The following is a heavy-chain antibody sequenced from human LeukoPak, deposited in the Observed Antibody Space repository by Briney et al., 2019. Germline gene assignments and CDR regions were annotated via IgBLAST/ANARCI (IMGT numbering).Heavy chain of an antibody. J-gene: IGHJ4*02. CDR1: AFTFSNYP. CDR3: ARGGVVGAINDFDY. V-gene: IGHV3-30*11. D-gene: IGHD2-15*01. Sequence: PGPSLRLSWSAAAFTFSNYPMHWVRQAPGKRLEWVSVISYDVNNNYYAYSVKSRFTISRDNSKTTMNLQMNSLRAEDTAVYYCARGGVVGAINDFDYWGQGTLVTVSS. CDR2: ISYDVNNN.